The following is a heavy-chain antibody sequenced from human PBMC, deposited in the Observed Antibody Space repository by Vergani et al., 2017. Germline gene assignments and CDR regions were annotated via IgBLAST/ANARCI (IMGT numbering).Heavy chain of an antibody. V-gene: IGHV1-69*04. CDR1: GGTFSSYA. Sequence: QVQLVQSGAEVKKPGSSVKVSCKASGGTFSSYAISWVRQAPGQGLEWMGRIIPILGIANYAQKFQGRVTITADKSTSTAYMELSSLSSEDTAVYYCARLGGSGSYHFDYWGQGTLVTVSS. D-gene: IGHD1-26*01. CDR2: IIPILGIA. J-gene: IGHJ4*02. CDR3: ARLGGSGSYHFDY.